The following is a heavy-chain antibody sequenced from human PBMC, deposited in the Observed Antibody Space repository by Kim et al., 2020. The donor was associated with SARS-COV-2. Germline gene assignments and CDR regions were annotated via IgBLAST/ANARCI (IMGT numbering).Heavy chain of an antibody. J-gene: IGHJ6*02. CDR3: AKDLRASMGYYDSSDYYWGGMDV. D-gene: IGHD3-22*01. CDR2: ISGSGGST. CDR1: GFTFSSYA. V-gene: IGHV3-23*01. Sequence: GGSLRLSCAASGFTFSSYAMSWVRQAPGKGLEWVSAISGSGGSTYYADSVKGRFTISRDNSKNTLYLQMNSLRAEDTAVYYCAKDLRASMGYYDSSDYYWGGMDVWGQGTTVTVSS.